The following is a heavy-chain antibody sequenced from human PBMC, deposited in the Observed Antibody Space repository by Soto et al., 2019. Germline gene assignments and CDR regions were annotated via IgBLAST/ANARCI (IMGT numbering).Heavy chain of an antibody. CDR1: GGSISSSNW. Sequence: SETLSLTCAVSGGSISSSNWWSWVRQPPGKGLEWIGEIYHSGSTNYNPSLKSRVTISVDKSKNQFSLKLSSVTAADTAVYYCARREGYCSGGSCYSFWFDPWGQGTLVNV. J-gene: IGHJ5*02. CDR2: IYHSGST. V-gene: IGHV4-4*02. CDR3: ARREGYCSGGSCYSFWFDP. D-gene: IGHD2-15*01.